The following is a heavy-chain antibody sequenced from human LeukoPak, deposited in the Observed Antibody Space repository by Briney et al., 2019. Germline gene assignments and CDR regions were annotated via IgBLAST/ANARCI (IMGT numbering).Heavy chain of an antibody. V-gene: IGHV3-74*01. Sequence: GGSLRLSCAASGFTFSSYWMHWVRQAPGKGLVWVPRINSDGSSTSYADSVKGRFTISRDNAKNTLYLQMNSLRAEDTAVYYCARDRYSGYVHDAFDIWGQGTMVTASS. D-gene: IGHD5-12*01. CDR1: GFTFSSYW. J-gene: IGHJ3*02. CDR2: INSDGSST. CDR3: ARDRYSGYVHDAFDI.